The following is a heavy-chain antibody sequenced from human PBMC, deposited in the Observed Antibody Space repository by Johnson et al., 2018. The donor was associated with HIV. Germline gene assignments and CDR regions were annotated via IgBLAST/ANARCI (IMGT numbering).Heavy chain of an antibody. J-gene: IGHJ3*02. V-gene: IGHV3-9*01. CDR3: TTNPVAFDI. D-gene: IGHD1-14*01. Sequence: VQLVESGGGVVQPGRSLRLSCAASGFTFSSYGMHWVRQAPGKGLEWVSGISWNSGSIGYADSVKGRFTISRDNSKNSLFLQMNSLKTEDTAVYYCTTNPVAFDIWGQGTMVTVSS. CDR2: ISWNSGSI. CDR1: GFTFSSYG.